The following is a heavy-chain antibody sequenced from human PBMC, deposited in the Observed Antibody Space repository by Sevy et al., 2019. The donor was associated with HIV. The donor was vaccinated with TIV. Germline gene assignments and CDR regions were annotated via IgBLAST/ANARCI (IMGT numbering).Heavy chain of an antibody. CDR3: AGGRFDSTGSFDAFDI. CDR2: IYGSAGVK. J-gene: IGHJ3*02. V-gene: IGHV3-23*01. Sequence: GGSLRLSCAASGITFSGYAMNWVRQAPGKGLDWVSTIYGSAGVKYYADSVKGRFTISRDNSKNTRFLQMNNLRAEDTAVYYCAGGRFDSTGSFDAFDIWGRGTLVTVSS. D-gene: IGHD3-22*01. CDR1: GITFSGYA.